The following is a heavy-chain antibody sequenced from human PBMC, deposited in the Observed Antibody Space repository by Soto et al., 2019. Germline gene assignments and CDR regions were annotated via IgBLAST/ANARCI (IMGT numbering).Heavy chain of an antibody. CDR2: ISNGGDYI. CDR1: GSPFSTYG. V-gene: IGHV3-21*01. J-gene: IGHJ4*02. Sequence: EVQVVESGGGLVKPGGSLRLSCTASGSPFSTYGMNWVRQAPGKGLEWVSSISNGGDYIYYADSVQGRFTTSRDNAKNSLYLQMNSLRAEDTAVYFCAREASAGSSNTYWGQGTLVTVSS. D-gene: IGHD2-2*01. CDR3: AREASAGSSNTY.